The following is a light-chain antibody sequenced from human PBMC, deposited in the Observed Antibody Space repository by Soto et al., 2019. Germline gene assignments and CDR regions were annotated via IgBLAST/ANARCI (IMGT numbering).Light chain of an antibody. CDR2: DAS. Sequence: EIVLTQSPGILYLSPGDRATLSCRASQTISSGFLAWYQQKVGQAPRLLIYDASNRATGVPDRFSGSGSGTDFSLTISRLEPEDFAAYHCQQYSSSPRTFGQGTRLEIK. CDR1: QTISSGF. J-gene: IGKJ5*01. V-gene: IGKV3-20*01. CDR3: QQYSSSPRT.